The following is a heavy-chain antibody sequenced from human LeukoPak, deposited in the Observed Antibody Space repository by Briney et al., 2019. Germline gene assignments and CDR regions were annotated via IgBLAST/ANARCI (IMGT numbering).Heavy chain of an antibody. D-gene: IGHD6-13*01. J-gene: IGHJ4*02. CDR2: IWYDASNK. Sequence: GGSLRLSCAASGFTFSSFSMHWVRQAPGRGLEWVAVIWYDASNKYYADSVKGRFTISRDNSKNTLYLQMNSLRDDDTAVYYCVRGVGVSRFNYLDSWGQGTLVTVSS. CDR3: VRGVGVSRFNYLDS. V-gene: IGHV3-33*01. CDR1: GFTFSSFS.